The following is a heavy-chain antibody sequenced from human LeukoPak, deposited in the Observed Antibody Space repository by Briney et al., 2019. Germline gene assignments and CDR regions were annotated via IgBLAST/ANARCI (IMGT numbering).Heavy chain of an antibody. Sequence: PGGSLRLSCAASGFTFSSYEMNWVRQAPGKGLEWVSYISSSGSTIYYADSVKGRFTISRDNAKNSLYLQMNSLRAEDTAVYYCARALWSDNGRFRTFYYYYMDVWGKGTTVTISS. D-gene: IGHD1-26*01. CDR2: ISSSGSTI. CDR3: ARALWSDNGRFRTFYYYYMDV. V-gene: IGHV3-48*03. J-gene: IGHJ6*03. CDR1: GFTFSSYE.